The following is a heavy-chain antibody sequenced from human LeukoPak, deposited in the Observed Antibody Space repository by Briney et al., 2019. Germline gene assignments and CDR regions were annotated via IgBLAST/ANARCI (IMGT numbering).Heavy chain of an antibody. V-gene: IGHV4-59*01. Sequence: PETLSLTCTVSGGSISSYYWSWIRQPPGKGLEWIGYIYYSGSTNYNPSLKSRVTISVDTSKNQFSLKLSSVTGADTAVYYCARGMVRGVDYWGQGTLVTVSS. CDR3: ARGMVRGVDY. CDR2: IYYSGST. CDR1: GGSISSYY. J-gene: IGHJ4*02. D-gene: IGHD3-10*01.